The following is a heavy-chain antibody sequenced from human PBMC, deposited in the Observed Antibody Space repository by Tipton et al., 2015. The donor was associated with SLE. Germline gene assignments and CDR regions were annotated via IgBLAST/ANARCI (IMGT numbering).Heavy chain of an antibody. CDR2: IYTNENT. CDR1: GGSISSYY. J-gene: IGHJ6*03. D-gene: IGHD6-19*01. Sequence: LRLSCTVSGGSISSYYWSWIRQPAGGGLEWIGRIYTNENTNYNPSLQSRATISVDTSKNQFSLKVRSVTAADTAVYYCARGWPQWLGRFYYYYMDVWGKGATVTVSS. CDR3: ARGWPQWLGRFYYYYMDV. V-gene: IGHV4-4*07.